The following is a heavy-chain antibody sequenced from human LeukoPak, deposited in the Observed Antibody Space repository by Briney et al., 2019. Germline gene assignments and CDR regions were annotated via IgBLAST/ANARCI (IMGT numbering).Heavy chain of an antibody. D-gene: IGHD3-22*01. CDR3: ARVTLKYSYDSSGYESPDVYWYFDL. J-gene: IGHJ2*01. CDR1: GGSIRSHY. Sequence: SETLSLTCTVSGGSIRSHYWSWIRQPPGMGLEWIGYIYYSGSTDYNPSLKSRVTLSVDTSKNQISLKLSSVTAADTAAYYCARVTLKYSYDSSGYESPDVYWYFDLWGRGTLVTVSS. V-gene: IGHV4-59*11. CDR2: IYYSGST.